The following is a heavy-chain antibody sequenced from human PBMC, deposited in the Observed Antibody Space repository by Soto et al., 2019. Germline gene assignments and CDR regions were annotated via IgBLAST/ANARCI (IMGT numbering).Heavy chain of an antibody. CDR1: GGTFSSYG. CDR3: ARDRYYYDSSGYYDYYGMDV. J-gene: IGHJ6*02. CDR2: IIPIFGTA. V-gene: IGHV1-69*13. D-gene: IGHD3-22*01. Sequence: SVKVSCKASGGTFSSYGISWVRQAPGQGLEWMGGIIPIFGTANYAQKFQGRVTITADESTSTAYMELSSLRSEDTVVYYCARDRYYYDSSGYYDYYGMDVWG.